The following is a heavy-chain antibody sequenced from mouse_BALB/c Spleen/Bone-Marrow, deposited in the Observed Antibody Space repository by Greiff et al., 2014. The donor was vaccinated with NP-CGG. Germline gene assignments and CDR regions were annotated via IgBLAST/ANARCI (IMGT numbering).Heavy chain of an antibody. CDR2: INYSGST. V-gene: IGHV3-8*02. D-gene: IGHD2-1*01. J-gene: IGHJ3*01. CDR1: GDSITNGY. CDR3: VRSGYYGSYPASY. Sequence: EVKLMESGPSLVKPSQTLSLTCSVTGDSITNGYWNWIRKFPGNKLEYMGYINYSGSTYYNPSLKSRISITRDTSKSQFFLQLNSVTTEDTATYYCVRSGYYGSYPASYWGQGTLVTVSA.